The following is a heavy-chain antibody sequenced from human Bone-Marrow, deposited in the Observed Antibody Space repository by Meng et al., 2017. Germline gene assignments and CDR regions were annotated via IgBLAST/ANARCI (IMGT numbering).Heavy chain of an antibody. CDR2: IGFSGDET. Sequence: QVELVESGGVLIKPGGFLRPSCACFGFTFSEYYMNWIRQAPGKGLDWVSHIGFSGDETFYADSVKGRYIISRDNAKNSVYLQMNSLRAEDTAIYYCARSRSKGGANHWGQGTLLTVSS. J-gene: IGHJ5*02. D-gene: IGHD1-26*01. CDR3: ARSRSKGGANH. CDR1: GFTFSEYY. V-gene: IGHV3-11*01.